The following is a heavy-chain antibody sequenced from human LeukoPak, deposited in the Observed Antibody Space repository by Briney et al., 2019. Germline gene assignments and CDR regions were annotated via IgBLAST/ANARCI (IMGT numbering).Heavy chain of an antibody. CDR3: TRPPRNGYNHACDM. D-gene: IGHD5-24*01. CDR1: GFTFSDYW. V-gene: IGHV3-73*01. CDR2: IRSKAHRYAT. J-gene: IGHJ3*02. Sequence: GGSLRLSCAASGFTFSDYWMHWVRRASGEGLEWVGRIRSKAHRYATVYAASGKGSITISRADCRHTVDLHMNRLKSQVTASYYCTRPPRNGYNHACDMWGQGTMVSVSS.